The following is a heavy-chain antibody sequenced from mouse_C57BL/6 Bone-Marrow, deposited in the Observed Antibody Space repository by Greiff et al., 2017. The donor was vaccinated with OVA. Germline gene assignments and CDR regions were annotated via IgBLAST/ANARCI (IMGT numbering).Heavy chain of an antibody. CDR2: ISYDGSN. D-gene: IGHD1-1*01. CDR1: GYSITSGYY. Sequence: ESGPGLVKPSQSLSLTCSVTGYSITSGYYWNWIRQFPGNKLEWMGYISYDGSNNYNPSLKNRISITRDTSKNQFFLKLNSVTTEDTATYYCAISSLYYGSSYDYAMDYWGQGTSVTVSS. J-gene: IGHJ4*01. V-gene: IGHV3-6*01. CDR3: AISSLYYGSSYDYAMDY.